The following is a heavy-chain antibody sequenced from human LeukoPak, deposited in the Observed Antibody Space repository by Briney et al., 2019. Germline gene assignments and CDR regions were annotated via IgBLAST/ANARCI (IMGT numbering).Heavy chain of an antibody. CDR2: IKQDGSEK. D-gene: IGHD2-21*02. CDR3: AAGSCGGDCYSDY. CDR1: GFTFSSYW. V-gene: IGHV3-7*03. J-gene: IGHJ4*02. Sequence: GGSLRLSCAASGFTFSSYWMSWVRQAPGKGLEWVANIKQDGSEKYYVDSVKGRFTISRDNAKNSLYLQMNSLRAEDTAVYYCAAGSCGGDCYSDYWGQGTLVTVSS.